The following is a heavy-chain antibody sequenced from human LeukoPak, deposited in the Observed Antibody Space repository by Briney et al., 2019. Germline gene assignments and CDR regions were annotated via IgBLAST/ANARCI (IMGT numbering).Heavy chain of an antibody. CDR3: ARAVTIFGYYGMDV. CDR2: IYYSGST. J-gene: IGHJ6*02. V-gene: IGHV4-39*07. CDR1: GGSISSSSYY. D-gene: IGHD3-3*01. Sequence: SETLSLTCTVSGGSISSSSYYWGWIRQSPGKGLEWIGTIYYSGSTYYNPSLKSRVTISVDTSKNQFSLKLSSVTAADTAVYYCARAVTIFGYYGMDVWGQGTTVTVSS.